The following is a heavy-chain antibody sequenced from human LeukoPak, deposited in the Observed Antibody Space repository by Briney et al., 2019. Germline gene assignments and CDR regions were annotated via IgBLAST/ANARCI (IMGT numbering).Heavy chain of an antibody. Sequence: SVKVSCKASGGTFSSYAISWVRQAPGQGLEWMGGIIPILGTANYAQKFQGRVTITTDESTSTAYMELSSLRSEDTAVYYCARGTYYYDSSGFDYWGQGTLVTVSS. V-gene: IGHV1-69*05. CDR3: ARGTYYYDSSGFDY. D-gene: IGHD3-22*01. J-gene: IGHJ4*02. CDR2: IIPILGTA. CDR1: GGTFSSYA.